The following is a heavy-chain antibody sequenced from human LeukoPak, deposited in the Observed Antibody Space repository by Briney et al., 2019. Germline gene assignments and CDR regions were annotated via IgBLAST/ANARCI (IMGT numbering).Heavy chain of an antibody. D-gene: IGHD5-18*01. V-gene: IGHV1-3*03. CDR2: INAGNGNT. Sequence: GASVKVSCKASGYTFSNYAMHWVRQAPGQRLEWMGWINAGNGNTKYSQEFQGRVTITRDTSASTAYMELSSLRSEDMAVYYCARETGIQLGAYYYYYMDVWGKGTTVTVSS. CDR1: GYTFSNYA. CDR3: ARETGIQLGAYYYYYMDV. J-gene: IGHJ6*03.